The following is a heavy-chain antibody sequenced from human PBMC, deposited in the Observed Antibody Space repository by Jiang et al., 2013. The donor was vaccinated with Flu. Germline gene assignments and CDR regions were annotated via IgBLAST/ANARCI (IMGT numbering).Heavy chain of an antibody. CDR1: GSTVSSFT. CDR3: ARSVTRADAFNI. D-gene: IGHD3-16*02. Sequence: QLLESGAEVKKPGSSVKVSCKASGSTVSSFTITWVRQAPGQGLEWVGVIVPIFGTTKYAQKFQGRVTITADESTGTAYMELSSLRPEDTAVYYCARSVTRADAFNIWGQGTMITVSS. V-gene: IGHV1-69*01. J-gene: IGHJ3*02. CDR2: IVPIFGTT.